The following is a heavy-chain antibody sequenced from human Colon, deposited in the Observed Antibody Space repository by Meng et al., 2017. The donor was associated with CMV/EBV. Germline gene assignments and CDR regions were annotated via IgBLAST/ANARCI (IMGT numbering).Heavy chain of an antibody. J-gene: IGHJ4*02. Sequence: LKISCAASGFTFDDYAMHWVRQAPGKGLEWVSGISWNSGSIGYADSVKGRFTISRDNAKNSLYLQMNSLRAEDTALYYCASLYCSSTSCYGGGLGFDYWGQGTLVTVSS. V-gene: IGHV3-9*01. CDR2: ISWNSGSI. D-gene: IGHD2-2*01. CDR3: ASLYCSSTSCYGGGLGFDY. CDR1: GFTFDDYA.